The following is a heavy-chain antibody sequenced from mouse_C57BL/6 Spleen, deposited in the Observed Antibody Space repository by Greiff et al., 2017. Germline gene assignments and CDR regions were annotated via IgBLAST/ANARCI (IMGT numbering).Heavy chain of an antibody. CDR2: IDPEDGDT. V-gene: IGHV14-1*01. J-gene: IGHJ1*03. Sequence: EVQLQQSGAELVRPGASVKLSCTASGFNIKDYYMHWVKQRPEQGLEWIGRIDPEDGDTEYAPKFQGKATMTADTSSNTAYLQLSSLTSADTAVYYCTTGNYDSSWYFDVWGTGTTVTVSS. CDR3: TTGNYDSSWYFDV. CDR1: GFNIKDYY. D-gene: IGHD1-1*01.